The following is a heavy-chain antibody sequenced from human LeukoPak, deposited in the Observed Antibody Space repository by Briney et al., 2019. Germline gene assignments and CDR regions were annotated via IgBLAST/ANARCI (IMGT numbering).Heavy chain of an antibody. D-gene: IGHD3-10*01. CDR1: GYSISSGYY. Sequence: SETLSLTCTVSGYSISSGYYWGWIRQPPGKGLEWIGSIYHSGSTYYNPSLKSRVTISVDTSKNQFSLKLSSVTAADTAVYYCARGLALLWFGESNWFDPWGQGTLVTVSS. CDR2: IYHSGST. CDR3: ARGLALLWFGESNWFDP. J-gene: IGHJ5*02. V-gene: IGHV4-38-2*02.